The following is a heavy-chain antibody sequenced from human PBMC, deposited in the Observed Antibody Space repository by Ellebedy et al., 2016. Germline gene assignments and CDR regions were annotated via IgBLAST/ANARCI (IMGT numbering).Heavy chain of an antibody. Sequence: SETLSLTCTVSGGSISGTSYFWGWIRQPPGKGLDWIGSIYYSGSTYYSPSLRGRVTISVDTSKNQFSLKLSSVTAADTAVYYCARGVIAARRFDYWGQGTLVTVSS. V-gene: IGHV4-39*01. D-gene: IGHD6-6*01. CDR2: IYYSGST. CDR1: GGSISGTSYF. J-gene: IGHJ4*02. CDR3: ARGVIAARRFDY.